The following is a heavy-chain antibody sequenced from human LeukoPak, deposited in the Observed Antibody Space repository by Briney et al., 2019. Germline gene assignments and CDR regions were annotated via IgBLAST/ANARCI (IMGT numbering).Heavy chain of an antibody. CDR1: GFTFSTYG. CDR3: ANEVSGGNPGDY. J-gene: IGHJ4*02. V-gene: IGHV3-30*02. Sequence: GGSLRLSCAASGFTFSTYGMHWVRQAPGKGLEWVAFIRYDGSKKFHADSVKGRFTISRDSSKNTLSLQMNSLGPEDTAVYYCANEVSGGNPGDYWGQGTLVTVSS. D-gene: IGHD4-23*01. CDR2: IRYDGSKK.